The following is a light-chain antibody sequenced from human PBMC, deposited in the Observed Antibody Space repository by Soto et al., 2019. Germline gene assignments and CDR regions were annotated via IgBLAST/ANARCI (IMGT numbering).Light chain of an antibody. CDR1: QSVSNNY. Sequence: EIVLTQSPGTLSLSPGERATLSCRASQSVSNNYLAWYQQKPGQAPRLLIYGASNRATGIQDRFSGSGSATDFPLTISRLEPEDFAVYYCQQYGSSGTFGQGTKVDIK. J-gene: IGKJ1*01. CDR3: QQYGSSGT. V-gene: IGKV3-20*01. CDR2: GAS.